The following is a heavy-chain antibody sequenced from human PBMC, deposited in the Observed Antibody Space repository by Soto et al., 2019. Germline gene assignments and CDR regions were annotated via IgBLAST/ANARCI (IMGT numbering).Heavy chain of an antibody. D-gene: IGHD6-13*01. CDR3: ATEMPPYSSSWYYFDY. V-gene: IGHV1-24*01. CDR2: FDPEDGET. CDR1: GYTLTELS. J-gene: IGHJ4*02. Sequence: ASVKVSCKVSGYTLTELSMHWVRQAPGKGLEWMGGFDPEDGETIYAQKFQGRVTMTEDTSTDTAYMELSSLRSEDTAVYYCATEMPPYSSSWYYFDYWGQGTLVTSPQ.